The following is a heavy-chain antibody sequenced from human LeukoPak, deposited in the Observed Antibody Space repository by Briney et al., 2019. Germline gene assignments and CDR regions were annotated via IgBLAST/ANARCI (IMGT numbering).Heavy chain of an antibody. CDR1: GYTFTSYG. V-gene: IGHV1-18*01. D-gene: IGHD6-13*01. Sequence: ASVKVSCKASGYTFTSYGISWVRQAPGQGLEWMGWISAYNGNTNHAQKLQGRVTMTTDTSTSTAYMELRSLRSDDTAVYYCARADRMAAAGIPLTFDYWGQGTLVTVSS. J-gene: IGHJ4*02. CDR2: ISAYNGNT. CDR3: ARADRMAAAGIPLTFDY.